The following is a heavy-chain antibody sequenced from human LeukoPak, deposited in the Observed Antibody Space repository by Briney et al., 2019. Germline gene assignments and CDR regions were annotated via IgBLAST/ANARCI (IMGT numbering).Heavy chain of an antibody. D-gene: IGHD5-18*01. CDR2: ICYSGST. CDR1: GGSISSGGYY. CDR3: AREGFDTAIPYYYYYMDV. V-gene: IGHV4-31*03. Sequence: PSETLSLTCTVSGGSISSGGYYWIWIRQHPGKGLEWIGYICYSGSTYYTPSLKRRVTISVDTSKNQFSLKLSSVTAADTAVYYCAREGFDTAIPYYYYYMDVWGKGTTVTVSS. J-gene: IGHJ6*03.